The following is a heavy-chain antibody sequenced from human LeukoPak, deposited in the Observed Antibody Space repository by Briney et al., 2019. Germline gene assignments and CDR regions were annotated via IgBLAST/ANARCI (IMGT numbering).Heavy chain of an antibody. CDR1: GFTVSSNY. D-gene: IGHD2-2*02. J-gene: IGHJ4*02. CDR3: ARGYCSVNSCYKFDY. V-gene: IGHV3-53*01. CDR2: IYTGGST. Sequence: GGSLRLSGAASGFTVSSNYMSWVRQAPGKGPEWVSVIYTGGSTYYADSVRGRFTISRDNSKNALYLQMNSLRAEDTAVYYCARGYCSVNSCYKFDYWGQGTLVTVSS.